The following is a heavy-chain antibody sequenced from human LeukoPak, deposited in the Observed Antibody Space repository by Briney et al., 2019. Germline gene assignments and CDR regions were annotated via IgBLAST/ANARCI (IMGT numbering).Heavy chain of an antibody. D-gene: IGHD6-19*01. V-gene: IGHV3-33*01. Sequence: GGSLRLSCAASGFTFSDYVMHWVRQAPGKGLEWVAVLWYDGTNKYYADSVEGRFTISRDNSKNTLYLQMNSLRAEDTAVYYCARTRYNSGGGDYWGQGTRVTVSP. CDR3: ARTRYNSGGGDY. CDR1: GFTFSDYV. CDR2: LWYDGTNK. J-gene: IGHJ4*02.